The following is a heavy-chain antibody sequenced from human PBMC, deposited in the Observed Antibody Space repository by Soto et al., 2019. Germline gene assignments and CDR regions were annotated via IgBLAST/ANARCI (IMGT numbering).Heavy chain of an antibody. D-gene: IGHD3-10*01. J-gene: IGHJ4*02. Sequence: EVQLLESGGGLVQPGGSLRLSCAASGFTFSSSAMSWVRQAPGKGLEWVSAISGSGGNTYYADSVKGRFIISRDNSKNTLYLQMNSLRAEDTAVYYCAKGYISRGNFDYWGQGTLLTVSP. CDR2: ISGSGGNT. V-gene: IGHV3-23*01. CDR3: AKGYISRGNFDY. CDR1: GFTFSSSA.